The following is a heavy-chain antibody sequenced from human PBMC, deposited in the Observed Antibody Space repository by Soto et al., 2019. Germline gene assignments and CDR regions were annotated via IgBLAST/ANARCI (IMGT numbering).Heavy chain of an antibody. V-gene: IGHV1-18*01. Sequence: QVQLVQSGAEVKKPGASVKVSCKASGYNFSYYGITWVRQAPGRGLEWMGWISPYNGNTNYAQDLQGRVTMTTDRSTNTAYMELRSLRSDDTAVYFCARDRLMQQWQIGNWCDPWGQGTLVIVSS. CDR1: GYNFSYYG. J-gene: IGHJ5*02. D-gene: IGHD6-19*01. CDR3: ARDRLMQQWQIGNWCDP. CDR2: ISPYNGNT.